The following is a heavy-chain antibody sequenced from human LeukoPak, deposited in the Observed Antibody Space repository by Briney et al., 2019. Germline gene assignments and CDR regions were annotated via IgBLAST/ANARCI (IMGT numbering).Heavy chain of an antibody. CDR2: VKSKTDGGTA. D-gene: IGHD3-22*01. V-gene: IGHV3-15*01. CDR3: TTERGTAGYYKWRLVDY. Sequence: GGSLRLSCAASGFTFSSAWMSWVRQAPGNGLEWVGRVKSKTDGGTADYAAPVKDRFTISRDDSKNMLYLQMNSLKTEDTAVYYCTTERGTAGYYKWRLVDYWGQGTLVTVSS. CDR1: GFTFSSAW. J-gene: IGHJ4*02.